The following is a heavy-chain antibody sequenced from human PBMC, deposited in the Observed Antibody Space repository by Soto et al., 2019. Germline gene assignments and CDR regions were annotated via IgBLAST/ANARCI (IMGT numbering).Heavy chain of an antibody. CDR1: GGSISSSSYF. CDR2: IDYSGTT. V-gene: IGHV4-39*01. CDR3: ARHSASVGVPFTF. D-gene: IGHD1-26*01. J-gene: IGHJ4*01. Sequence: SETLSVTCSVSGGSISSSSYFWGWIRQPPGMGPEWIGGIDYSGTTYYNPSLKTRVTISVDTSKNQFSLRLNSVTASDTAVYYCARHSASVGVPFTFWGHGTLVTVSS.